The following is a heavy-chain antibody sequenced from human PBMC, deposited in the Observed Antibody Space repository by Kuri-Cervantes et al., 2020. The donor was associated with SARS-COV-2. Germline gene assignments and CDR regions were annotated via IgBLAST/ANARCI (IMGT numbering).Heavy chain of an antibody. CDR3: ARTKYNNSWYEYAFDI. CDR1: GGSISSGGYS. Sequence: GSLRLSCAVSGGSISSGGYSWSWIRQPPGKGLEWIAYIYYSGTTSYNPSLKSRVTISVDTSKNQFSLQLTSVTAADTAVYYCARTKYNNSWYEYAFDIWGQGTMVTVSS. V-gene: IGHV4-61*08. J-gene: IGHJ3*02. CDR2: IYYSGTT. D-gene: IGHD6-13*01.